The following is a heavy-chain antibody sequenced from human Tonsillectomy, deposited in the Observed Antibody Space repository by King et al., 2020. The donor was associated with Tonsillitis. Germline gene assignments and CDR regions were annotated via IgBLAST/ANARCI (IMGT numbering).Heavy chain of an antibody. CDR3: AKDPRGYVPFYFFDY. CDR2: IIWNSGAI. D-gene: IGHD5-12*01. V-gene: IGHV3-9*01. J-gene: IGHJ4*02. Sequence: VQLVESGGGLVQPGRSLRLSCAASGFTFDDYAMHWVRQVPGKGLEWVAGIIWNSGAIEYADSVKGRFTSSRDNAKNSLYLQMNSLRVEDTAFYYCAKDPRGYVPFYFFDYWGQGILVTVSS. CDR1: GFTFDDYA.